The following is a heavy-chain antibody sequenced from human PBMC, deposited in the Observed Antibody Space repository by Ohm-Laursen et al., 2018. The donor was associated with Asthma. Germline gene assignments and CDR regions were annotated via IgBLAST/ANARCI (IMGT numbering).Heavy chain of an antibody. CDR2: IVVGSGNT. CDR1: GFTFTSSA. Sequence: GSSVKVSCNASGFTFTSSAVQWVRQARGQRLEWIGWIVVGSGNTNYAQKFQERVTITRDMSTSTAYMELSSLRSEDTAVYYCAASNYYDSSGYYYVDAFDIWGQGTMVTVSS. J-gene: IGHJ3*02. V-gene: IGHV1-58*01. D-gene: IGHD3-22*01. CDR3: AASNYYDSSGYYYVDAFDI.